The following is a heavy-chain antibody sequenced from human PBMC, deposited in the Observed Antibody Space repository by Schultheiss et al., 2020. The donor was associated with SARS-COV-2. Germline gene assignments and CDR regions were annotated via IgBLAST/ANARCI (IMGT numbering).Heavy chain of an antibody. CDR1: GGSISSSSYY. Sequence: SETLSLTCTVSGGSISSSSYYWGWIRQPPGKGLEWIGSIYYSGSTYYNPSLKSRVTISVDTSKNQFSLKLSPVTAADTAVYYCARHANVYVWGSYRFGYIDPWGQGALVTVSS. D-gene: IGHD3-16*02. V-gene: IGHV4-39*01. CDR3: ARHANVYVWGSYRFGYIDP. CDR2: IYYSGST. J-gene: IGHJ5*02.